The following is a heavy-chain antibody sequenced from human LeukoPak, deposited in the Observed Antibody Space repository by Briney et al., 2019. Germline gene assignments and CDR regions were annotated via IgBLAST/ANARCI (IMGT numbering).Heavy chain of an antibody. CDR3: TTTLGYCSSTSCYRDY. Sequence: GGSLRLSCAASGFTFSGSAMHWVRQASGKGLEWAGRIRSKADSYATAYAASVKGRFTISRDDSKNTAYLQMNSLKTEDTAVYYCTTTLGYCSSTSCYRDYWGQGTLVTVSS. CDR2: IRSKADSYAT. V-gene: IGHV3-73*01. CDR1: GFTFSGSA. J-gene: IGHJ4*02. D-gene: IGHD2-2*01.